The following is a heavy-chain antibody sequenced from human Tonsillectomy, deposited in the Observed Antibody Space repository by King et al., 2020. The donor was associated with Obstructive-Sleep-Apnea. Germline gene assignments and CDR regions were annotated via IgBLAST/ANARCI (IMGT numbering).Heavy chain of an antibody. CDR2: ISSGSNYI. CDR3: ARDRIAVVRGEPLAY. CDR1: GFTFSSYT. J-gene: IGHJ4*02. Sequence: VQLVESGGGLLKPGGSLRLSCAASGFTFSSYTMDWVRQAPGKGLEWVSSISSGSNYIYYADSLKGRFTISRDNAKKSVYLQMNSLRAEDTAVYYCARDRIAVVRGEPLAYWGQGTLVTVSS. V-gene: IGHV3-21*01. D-gene: IGHD3-10*01.